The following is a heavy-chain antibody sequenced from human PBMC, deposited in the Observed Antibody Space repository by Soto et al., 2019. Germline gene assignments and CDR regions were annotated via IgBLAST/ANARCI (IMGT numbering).Heavy chain of an antibody. J-gene: IGHJ4*02. Sequence: GGSLRLSCAASGFTFSSYAMSWVRQAPGKGLEWVSAISGSGGSTYYADSVKGRFTISRDNSKNTLYLQMNSLRAEDTAVYYCSKSNGDTWERYFFDFWGQGTLVTAPQ. CDR3: SKSNGDTWERYFFDF. CDR1: GFTFSSYA. CDR2: ISGSGGST. D-gene: IGHD1-26*01. V-gene: IGHV3-23*01.